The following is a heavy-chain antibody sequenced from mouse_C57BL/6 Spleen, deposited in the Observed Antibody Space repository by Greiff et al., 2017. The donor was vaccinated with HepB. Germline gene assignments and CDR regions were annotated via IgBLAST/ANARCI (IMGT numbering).Heavy chain of an antibody. CDR2: IYPGGGYT. V-gene: IGHV1-63*01. CDR1: GYTFTNYW. D-gene: IGHD2-4*01. CDR3: ALYYDYDGAWFAY. Sequence: QVQLQQSGAELVKPGTSVKMSCKASGYTFTNYWIGWAKQRPGHGLEWIGDIYPGGGYTNYNEKFKGKATLTADKSSSTAYMQFSSLTSEDSAIYYGALYYDYDGAWFAYWGQGTLVTVSA. J-gene: IGHJ3*01.